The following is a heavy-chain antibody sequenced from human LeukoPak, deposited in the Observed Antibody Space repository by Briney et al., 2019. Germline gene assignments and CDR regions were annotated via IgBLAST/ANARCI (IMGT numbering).Heavy chain of an antibody. D-gene: IGHD4-17*01. Sequence: PGGSLTLSCAASGFTLNSFAMSCVRQAPGKGLEWVAVISGSGGSTYYADSVQGRFTIARDNSKNTLYLQMNSLRAEDTDVYYCAKAERLNGDSVPFPIDYWGQGTMVTVSS. CDR1: GFTLNSFA. V-gene: IGHV3-23*01. CDR2: ISGSGGST. J-gene: IGHJ4*02. CDR3: AKAERLNGDSVPFPIDY.